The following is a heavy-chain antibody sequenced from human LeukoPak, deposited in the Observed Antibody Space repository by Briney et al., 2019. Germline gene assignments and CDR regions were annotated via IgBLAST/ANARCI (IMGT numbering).Heavy chain of an antibody. Sequence: PSQTLSLTCSVSGGPISCVDYSWSWIRQPPGNGLEWIGYIYCSGSTYYNPYLKCRVTISVDTCKNQFSLKLSSVTAADTAVYYCARVAGVGRTPDYDILTGEPNFDYWGQGTLVTVSS. D-gene: IGHD3-9*01. CDR2: IYCSGST. J-gene: IGHJ4*02. CDR3: ARVAGVGRTPDYDILTGEPNFDY. V-gene: IGHV4-30-4*01. CDR1: GGPISCVDYS.